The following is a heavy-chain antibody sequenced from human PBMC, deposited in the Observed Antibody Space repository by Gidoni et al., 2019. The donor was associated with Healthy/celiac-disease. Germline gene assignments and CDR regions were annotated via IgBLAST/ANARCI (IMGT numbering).Heavy chain of an antibody. Sequence: QVQLQESGPGLVKPSETLSLTCTVSAYSIRSGYYWGWIRQPPGQGLEWIGSIYHRGSTYYNPSLNSRVTISVDTSKSQFSLKLGAVTAANTAVYYCARNVATFPFDYWGQGTLVTVSS. CDR1: AYSIRSGYY. J-gene: IGHJ4*02. D-gene: IGHD5-12*01. V-gene: IGHV4-38-2*02. CDR2: IYHRGST. CDR3: ARNVATFPFDY.